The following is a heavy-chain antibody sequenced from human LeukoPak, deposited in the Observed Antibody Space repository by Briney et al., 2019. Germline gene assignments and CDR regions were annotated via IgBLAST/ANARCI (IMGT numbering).Heavy chain of an antibody. V-gene: IGHV1-2*02. Sequence: ASVMVSCNASGYTFTGYSIYRVRQAPGQGLEWMGWINPNSGDTNFAQKFQDRVTLTRDTSISTAYMELTNLRSDDTAVYYCARPNGDYYNWFDPWGQGTLVTVSS. CDR2: INPNSGDT. J-gene: IGHJ5*02. CDR3: ARPNGDYYNWFDP. D-gene: IGHD4-17*01. CDR1: GYTFTGYS.